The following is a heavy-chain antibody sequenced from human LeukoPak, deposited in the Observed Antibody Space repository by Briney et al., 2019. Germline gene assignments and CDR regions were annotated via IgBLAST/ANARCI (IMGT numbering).Heavy chain of an antibody. CDR1: GFTFSGFY. D-gene: IGHD2-15*01. CDR2: ISGSTIYI. V-gene: IGHV3-21*06. CDR3: ASVRCSRGTCYLDY. Sequence: GGSLRLSCAASGFTFSGFYMNWVRQAPGKGLEWVSTISGSTIYIYYADSVKGRFTISRDNAKNSLSLRMNSLRAEDTAVYYCASVRCSRGTCYLDYWGQGTLVTVSS. J-gene: IGHJ4*02.